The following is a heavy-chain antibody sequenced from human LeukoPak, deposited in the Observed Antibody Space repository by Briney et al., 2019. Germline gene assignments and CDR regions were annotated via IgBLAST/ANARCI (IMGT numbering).Heavy chain of an antibody. Sequence: GGSLRLSCAASGFTFSSYWMSWVRQAPGKGLEWVSSISSSSSYIYYADSVKGRFTISRDNAKNSLYLQMNSLRAEDTAVYYCAREQQLVSYYYYMDVWGKGTTVTVSS. V-gene: IGHV3-21*01. CDR3: AREQQLVSYYYYMDV. CDR1: GFTFSSYW. D-gene: IGHD6-13*01. CDR2: ISSSSSYI. J-gene: IGHJ6*03.